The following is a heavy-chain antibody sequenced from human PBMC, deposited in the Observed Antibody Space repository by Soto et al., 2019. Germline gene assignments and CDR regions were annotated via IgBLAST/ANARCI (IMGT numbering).Heavy chain of an antibody. CDR2: IYYSGST. D-gene: IGHD6-19*01. CDR3: ARPAESGTFNYYYGMDV. Sequence: LSLTCTVSGGSISSYYWSWIRQPPGKGLEWIGYIYYSGSTNYNPSLKSRVTISVDTSKNQFSLKLSSVTAADTAVYYCARPAESGTFNYYYGMDVWGQGTTVTVSS. J-gene: IGHJ6*02. V-gene: IGHV4-59*08. CDR1: GGSISSYY.